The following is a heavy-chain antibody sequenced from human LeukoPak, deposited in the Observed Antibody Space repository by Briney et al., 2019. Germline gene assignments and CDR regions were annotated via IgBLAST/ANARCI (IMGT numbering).Heavy chain of an antibody. V-gene: IGHV3-23*01. J-gene: IGHJ5*02. CDR3: AKLPREYCSSTSCPNWFDT. CDR2: LSASGGTT. CDR1: GFSFSTYA. D-gene: IGHD2-2*01. Sequence: PGGSLRLSCAASGFSFSTYAMTWVRQAPEKGLEWVSALSASGGTTYYADSVQGRFATSRDDSKNTLYLQMNSLRAEDTAVYYCAKLPREYCSSTSCPNWFDTWGQGTLVTVSS.